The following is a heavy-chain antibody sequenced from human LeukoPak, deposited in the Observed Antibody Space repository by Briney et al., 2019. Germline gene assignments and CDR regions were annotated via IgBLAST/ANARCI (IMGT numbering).Heavy chain of an antibody. CDR1: GGSMNSHY. J-gene: IGHJ3*02. CDR2: ISYIGST. Sequence: PSETLSLTCTVSGGSMNSHYWGWIRQPPGKGLEWLGYISYIGSTNYSPSLKSRVTISVDTSKNQFSLRLSSVTAADTAVYFCAGDQLALNALNIWGQGTMVSVSS. D-gene: IGHD1-1*01. CDR3: AGDQLALNALNI. V-gene: IGHV4-59*11.